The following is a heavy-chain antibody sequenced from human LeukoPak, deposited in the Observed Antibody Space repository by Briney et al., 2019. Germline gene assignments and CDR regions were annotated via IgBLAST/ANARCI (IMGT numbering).Heavy chain of an antibody. Sequence: ASVKVSCKASGYTFTAYYMHWLRQAPGQRLEWMGIINPSGTSTIYAQKFQGRVTMTRDTSTSTDYMELSSLRFEDTAVYYCASTHILAYCGGDCYSAVFDYWGQGTLVTVSS. CDR2: INPSGTST. CDR3: ASTHILAYCGGDCYSAVFDY. J-gene: IGHJ4*02. CDR1: GYTFTAYY. D-gene: IGHD2-21*02. V-gene: IGHV1-46*01.